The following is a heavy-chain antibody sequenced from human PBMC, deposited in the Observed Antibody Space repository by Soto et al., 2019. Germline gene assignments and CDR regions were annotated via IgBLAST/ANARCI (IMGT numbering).Heavy chain of an antibody. Sequence: EVQLLESGGGLVQPGGSLRLSCAASGFTFSSYAMTWVRQAPGKGLEWVSGISGSGGSTYYADSVKGRFTVSRESSKNTQYLQMNSLRAEDTAVYYCAKDERCGSGSYCVYWGQGTLVTVSS. CDR1: GFTFSSYA. V-gene: IGHV3-23*01. CDR2: ISGSGGST. CDR3: AKDERCGSGSYCVY. D-gene: IGHD3-10*01. J-gene: IGHJ4*02.